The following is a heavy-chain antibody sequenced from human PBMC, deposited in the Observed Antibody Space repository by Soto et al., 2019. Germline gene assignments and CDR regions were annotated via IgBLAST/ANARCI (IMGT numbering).Heavy chain of an antibody. Sequence: QLQLQESGPGLVKPSETLSLTCTVSGDSISSPTYYWGWIRQPPGKGLEWIGSIYYSGNTYYNPSLKSRVTISVDTSKNQFSLELSSVTAADTAVYYCARHWLLRVYYDGSAPDWFDPWGQGTLVTVSS. J-gene: IGHJ5*02. V-gene: IGHV4-39*01. CDR2: IYYSGNT. CDR3: ARHWLLRVYYDGSAPDWFDP. D-gene: IGHD3-22*01. CDR1: GDSISSPTYY.